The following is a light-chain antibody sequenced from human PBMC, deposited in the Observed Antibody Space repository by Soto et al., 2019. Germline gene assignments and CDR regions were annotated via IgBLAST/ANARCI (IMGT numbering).Light chain of an antibody. Sequence: QSALTQPPSASGSRGQSVTISCTGTSVDINYVSWFQQHPGKATKLIICEVTKRPSGVPDRFSGSKSGNTASLTVSGLQDDDEADYYCSSYAGRDIWVFGGGTKVTVL. CDR1: SVDINY. CDR2: EVT. CDR3: SSYAGRDIWV. V-gene: IGLV2-8*01. J-gene: IGLJ3*02.